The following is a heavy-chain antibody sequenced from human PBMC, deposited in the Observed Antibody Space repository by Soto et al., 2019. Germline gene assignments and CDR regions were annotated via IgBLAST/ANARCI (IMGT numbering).Heavy chain of an antibody. CDR3: ARDRGTGTTSYYYGMDV. J-gene: IGHJ6*02. CDR1: GYTFTGYY. D-gene: IGHD1-1*01. V-gene: IGHV1-2*02. Sequence: GASVKVSCKASGYTFTGYYMHWVRQAPGQGLEWMGWINPNSGGTNYAQKFQGRVTMTRDTSISTAYMELSRLRSDDTAVYYCARDRGTGTTSYYYGMDVWGQGTTVTVSS. CDR2: INPNSGGT.